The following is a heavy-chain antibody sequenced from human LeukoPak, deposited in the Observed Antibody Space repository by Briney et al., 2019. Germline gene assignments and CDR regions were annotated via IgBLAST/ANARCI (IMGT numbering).Heavy chain of an antibody. D-gene: IGHD6-6*01. CDR2: IYPSDSDT. CDR1: GYSFTSYY. V-gene: IGHV5-51*03. J-gene: IGHJ4*02. Sequence: PGESLKISRKGSGYSFTSYYIGSVSQMPGKGMEWRGIIYPSDSDTRYSPSFQGQVTISAGRSISTAYLQWSSLKASDTARYYCARRDYSSSSVPVNWGQGTLATVSS. CDR3: ARRDYSSSSVPVN.